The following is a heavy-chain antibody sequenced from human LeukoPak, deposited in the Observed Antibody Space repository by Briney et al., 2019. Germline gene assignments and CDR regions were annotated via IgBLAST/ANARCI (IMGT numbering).Heavy chain of an antibody. V-gene: IGHV1-18*01. D-gene: IGHD2-15*01. CDR1: GYTFTSYG. Sequence: ASVKVSCKASGYTFTSYGISWVRQAPGQGLEGMGWISAYNGNTNYAQKLQGRVTMTTDTSTSTAYMELRSLRSDDTAVYYCARVQFCSGGSCYSFDYWGQGTLVTVSS. CDR2: ISAYNGNT. CDR3: ARVQFCSGGSCYSFDY. J-gene: IGHJ4*02.